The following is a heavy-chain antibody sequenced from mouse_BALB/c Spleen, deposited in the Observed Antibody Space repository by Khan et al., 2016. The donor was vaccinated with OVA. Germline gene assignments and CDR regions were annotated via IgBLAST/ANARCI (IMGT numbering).Heavy chain of an antibody. CDR3: ARGGYSSFAY. Sequence: VRLQQSGTVLARPGASVKMSCKASGYSFTSYLIHWVKQRPGQGLEWIGDIYPGNSDTTYNQKFKDKAKLTAGTSANTAYMELSSLTNEDSAVYYCARGGYSSFAYWGQGTLVPVSA. J-gene: IGHJ3*01. CDR2: IYPGNSDT. CDR1: GYSFTSYL. D-gene: IGHD1-3*01. V-gene: IGHV1-5*01.